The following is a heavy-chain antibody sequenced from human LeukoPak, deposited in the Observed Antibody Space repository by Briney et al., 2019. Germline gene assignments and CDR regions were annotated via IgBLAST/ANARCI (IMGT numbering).Heavy chain of an antibody. D-gene: IGHD6-6*01. Sequence: ASVKVSCKVSGYTLTELSMHWVRQAPGKGLEWMGGFDPEDGETIYAQKFQGRVTMTRDTSTSTVYMELSSLRSEDTAVYYCAREYSSSSVLGYWGQGTLVTVSS. CDR3: AREYSSSSVLGY. CDR2: FDPEDGET. J-gene: IGHJ4*02. V-gene: IGHV1-24*01. CDR1: GYTLTELS.